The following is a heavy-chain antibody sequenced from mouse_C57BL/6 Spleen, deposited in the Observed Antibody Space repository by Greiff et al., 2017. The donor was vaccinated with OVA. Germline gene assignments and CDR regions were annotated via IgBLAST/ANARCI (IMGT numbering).Heavy chain of an antibody. Sequence: VHLVESGPGLVQPSQSLSITCTVSGFSLTSYGVHWVRQSPGKGLEWLGVIWSGGSTDYNAAFISRLSISKDNSKSQVFFKMNSLQADDTAIYYCARNSPYYDYDGYYFDYWGQGTTRTVSS. CDR2: IWSGGST. CDR3: ARNSPYYDYDGYYFDY. CDR1: GFSLTSYG. J-gene: IGHJ2*01. V-gene: IGHV2-2*01. D-gene: IGHD2-4*01.